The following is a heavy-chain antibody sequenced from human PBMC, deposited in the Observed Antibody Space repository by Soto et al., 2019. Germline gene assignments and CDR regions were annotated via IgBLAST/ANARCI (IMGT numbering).Heavy chain of an antibody. CDR1: GGTFSSYA. D-gene: IGHD5-12*01. CDR2: IVPIFGTA. V-gene: IGHV1-69*12. Sequence: QVQLVQSGAEVKKPESSVKVSCKAYGGTFSSYAISWVRQAPGQGLEWMGGIVPIFGTANYAQKFQGRVTITADESTSTAYMELSSLRSEDTAEYYCASSTEMATSRHYGMDVWGQGTTVTVSS. J-gene: IGHJ6*02. CDR3: ASSTEMATSRHYGMDV.